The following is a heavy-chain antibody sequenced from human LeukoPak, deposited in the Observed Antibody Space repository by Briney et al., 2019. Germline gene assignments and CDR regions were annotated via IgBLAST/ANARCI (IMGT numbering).Heavy chain of an antibody. Sequence: PSETLSLTCTVSGGSISSYYWRWIRQAPGKGLEWIGYIYYSGSTNYNPSLKSRITISVDTSQNQFSLKLSSVAAADTDVYYCARCTSCWEVGTFDYWGQGTLVTVSS. CDR1: GGSISSYY. CDR2: IYYSGST. D-gene: IGHD2-2*01. V-gene: IGHV4-59*01. J-gene: IGHJ4*02. CDR3: ARCTSCWEVGTFDY.